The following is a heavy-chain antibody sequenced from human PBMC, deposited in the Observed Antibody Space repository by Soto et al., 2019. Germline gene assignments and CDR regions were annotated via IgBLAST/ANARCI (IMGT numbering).Heavy chain of an antibody. Sequence: PSETLSLTCTVSGVSISNSSYYWGWIRGPPGKGLEWIGTIYYSGITDYNPSLKSRVTISVDTSKNQFSLKLTSVTAADTAVYYCARHGSNWGQGTLVTVSS. CDR2: IYYSGIT. CDR1: GVSISNSSYY. CDR3: ARHGSN. J-gene: IGHJ4*02. V-gene: IGHV4-39*01.